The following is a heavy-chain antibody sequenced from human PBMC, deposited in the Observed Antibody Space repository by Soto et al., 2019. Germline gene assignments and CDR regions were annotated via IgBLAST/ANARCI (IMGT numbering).Heavy chain of an antibody. CDR2: IYSGGST. V-gene: IGHV3-53*04. CDR1: GFTVSSNY. Sequence: EVQLVESGGGWVQPGGSLRLACAASGFTVSSNYMSWVRQAPGKGLEWCSVIYSGGSTYYADSVKGRFTISRHNSKNTRYLQMNSLRAQDTAVYYCSRESGRSGFDYWGQGTLGTVSS. CDR3: SRESGRSGFDY. D-gene: IGHD3-10*01. J-gene: IGHJ4*02.